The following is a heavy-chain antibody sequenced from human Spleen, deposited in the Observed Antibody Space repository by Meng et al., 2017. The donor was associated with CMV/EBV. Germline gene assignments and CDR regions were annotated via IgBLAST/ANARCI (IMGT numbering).Heavy chain of an antibody. Sequence: GGSLRLSCAASGFTFSDYFMTWIRQAPGKGLDWVSYIGGRGTTIYSADTARGRFTISRDKAKNSLYLQMISLRAEDTAMYYCARGRWFGELPYTDSRGQGTLVTVSS. V-gene: IGHV3-11*04. CDR3: ARGRWFGELPYTDS. CDR1: GFTFSDYF. D-gene: IGHD3-10*01. CDR2: IGGRGTTI. J-gene: IGHJ4*02.